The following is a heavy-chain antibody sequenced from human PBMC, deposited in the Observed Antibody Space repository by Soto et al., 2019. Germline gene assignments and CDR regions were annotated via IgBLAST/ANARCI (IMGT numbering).Heavy chain of an antibody. D-gene: IGHD3-3*01. Sequence: PSETLSLTCTASGGSISSYYWSWIRQPPGKGLEWIGYIYYSGSTNYSPSLKSRVTITVNTSENQFSLKMSSVTAADTAVYYCARHIALSGSFPFDYWGQGTQVTVSS. CDR3: ARHIALSGSFPFDY. CDR2: IYYSGST. J-gene: IGHJ4*02. V-gene: IGHV4-59*08. CDR1: GGSISSYY.